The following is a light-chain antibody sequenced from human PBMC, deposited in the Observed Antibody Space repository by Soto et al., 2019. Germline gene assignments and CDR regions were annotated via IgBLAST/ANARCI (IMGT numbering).Light chain of an antibody. CDR3: SSYTSSSLYV. V-gene: IGLV2-14*01. CDR2: DVS. J-gene: IGLJ1*01. CDR1: SSDVGGYNY. Sequence: QSALTQPASVSGSPGQSITNSCTGTSSDVGGYNYVSWYQQHPGKAPKLMIYDVSNRPSGVSNRFSGSKSGNTASLTISGLQAEDEADYYCSSYTSSSLYVFGTETKLTVL.